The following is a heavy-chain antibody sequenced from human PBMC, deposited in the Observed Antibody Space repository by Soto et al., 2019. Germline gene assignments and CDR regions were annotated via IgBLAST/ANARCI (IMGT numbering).Heavy chain of an antibody. CDR2: INPSGGST. Sequence: ASVKASCKASGYTFTSYYMHWVRQAPGQGLEWMGIINPSGGSTSYAQKFQGRVTMTRDTSTSTVYMELSSLRSEDTAVYYCARSAVVVAATRVWFDPWGQGTLVTVSS. D-gene: IGHD2-15*01. V-gene: IGHV1-46*03. J-gene: IGHJ5*02. CDR1: GYTFTSYY. CDR3: ARSAVVVAATRVWFDP.